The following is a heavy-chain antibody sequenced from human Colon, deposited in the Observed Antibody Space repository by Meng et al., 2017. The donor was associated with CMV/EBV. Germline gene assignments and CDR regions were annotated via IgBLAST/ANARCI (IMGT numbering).Heavy chain of an antibody. V-gene: IGHV4-39*01. CDR3: ARQGGASPTTGVF. CDR2: LYYTGST. Sequence: AGGSISSSSYYWGWVRQPPGQGFEWIGSLYYTGSTYYNTSLGSRVTMSVDTSRNQFSLKLSSVTVADTAVYYCARQGGASPTTGVFWGPGILVTVSS. D-gene: IGHD1-26*01. CDR1: GGSISSSSYY. J-gene: IGHJ4*02.